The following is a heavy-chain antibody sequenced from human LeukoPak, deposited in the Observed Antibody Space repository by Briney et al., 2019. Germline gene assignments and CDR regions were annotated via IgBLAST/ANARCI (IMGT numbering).Heavy chain of an antibody. J-gene: IGHJ3*02. CDR2: ISHSGGTT. D-gene: IGHD2-15*01. CDR1: GFTFSSYA. CDR3: AKSQLGYCSGGSCFDAFDI. V-gene: IGHV3-23*01. Sequence: GGSLRLSCAASGFTFSSYAMSWVRQAPGKGLEWVSAISHSGGTTYYADSMKGRFTISRENSKNTLYLHMNSLRAEDTAVFCCAKSQLGYCSGGSCFDAFDIWGQGTMVTVSS.